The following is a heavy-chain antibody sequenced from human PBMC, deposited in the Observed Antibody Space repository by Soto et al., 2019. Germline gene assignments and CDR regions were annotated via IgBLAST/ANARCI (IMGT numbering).Heavy chain of an antibody. V-gene: IGHV1-18*01. J-gene: IGHJ6*02. CDR3: ARGGYCSSTSCVGHYYYGMDV. CDR1: GYTFTSYG. CDR2: ISAYNGNT. Sequence: GASVKVSCKASGYTFTSYGISWVRQAPGQGLEWMGWISAYNGNTNYAQKLQGRVTMTTDTSTSTAYMELRSLRSDDTAVYYCARGGYCSSTSCVGHYYYGMDVWGQGTTVTVSS. D-gene: IGHD2-2*01.